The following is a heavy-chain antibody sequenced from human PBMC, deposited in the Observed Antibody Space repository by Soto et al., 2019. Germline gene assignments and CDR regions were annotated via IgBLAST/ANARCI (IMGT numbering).Heavy chain of an antibody. CDR3: ARDTCSGGSCYNAFDI. CDR2: IIPIFGTA. D-gene: IGHD2-15*01. J-gene: IGHJ3*02. Sequence: PVKVSCKASGGTFSSYAISWVRQAPGQGLEWMGGIIPIFGTANYAQKFQGRVTITADESTSTAYMELSSLRSEDTAVYYCARDTCSGGSCYNAFDIWGQGTMVTVSS. V-gene: IGHV1-69*13. CDR1: GGTFSSYA.